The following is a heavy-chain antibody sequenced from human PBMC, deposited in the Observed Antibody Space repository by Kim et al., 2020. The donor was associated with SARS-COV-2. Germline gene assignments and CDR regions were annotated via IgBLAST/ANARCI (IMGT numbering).Heavy chain of an antibody. J-gene: IGHJ4*02. V-gene: IGHV5-51*01. Sequence: GESLKISCKGSGYSFTSYWIGWVRQMPGKGLEWMGIIYPGDSDTRYSPSFQGQVTISADKSISTAYLQWSSLKASDTAMYYCARLSGYSYGIWSFPLGPQPFDYWGQGTLVTVSS. CDR1: GYSFTSYW. D-gene: IGHD5-18*01. CDR2: IYPGDSDT. CDR3: ARLSGYSYGIWSFPLGPQPFDY.